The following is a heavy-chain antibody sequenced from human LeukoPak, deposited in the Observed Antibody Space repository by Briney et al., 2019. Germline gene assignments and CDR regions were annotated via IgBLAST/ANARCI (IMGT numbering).Heavy chain of an antibody. CDR1: GFTFSSYW. CDR3: ASSIGRWELLGYNWFDP. CDR2: INSDGSST. D-gene: IGHD1-26*01. Sequence: GGSLRLSCPASGFTFSSYWMHWVRQAPGKGLVWVSRINSDGSSTSYADSVKGRFTISRDNAKNTLYLQMNSLRAEDTAVYYCASSIGRWELLGYNWFDPWGQGTLVTVSS. V-gene: IGHV3-74*01. J-gene: IGHJ5*02.